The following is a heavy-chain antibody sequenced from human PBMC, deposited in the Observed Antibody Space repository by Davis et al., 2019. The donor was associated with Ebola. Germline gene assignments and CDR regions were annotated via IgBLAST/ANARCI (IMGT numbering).Heavy chain of an antibody. J-gene: IGHJ6*02. CDR2: IIPIFGTA. CDR1: GGTFSSYA. V-gene: IGHV1-69*13. CDR3: ASSSIAARPGYYYGMDV. D-gene: IGHD6-6*01. Sequence: SVKVSCKASGGTFSSYAISWVRQAPGQGLEWMGGIIPIFGTANYAQKFQGRVTITADESTSTAYMELSSLRAEDTAVYYCASSSIAARPGYYYGMDVWGQGTTVTVSS.